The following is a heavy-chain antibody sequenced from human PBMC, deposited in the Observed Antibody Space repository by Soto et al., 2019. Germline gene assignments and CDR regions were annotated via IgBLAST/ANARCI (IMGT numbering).Heavy chain of an antibody. J-gene: IGHJ3*02. CDR2: MNPNSGNT. V-gene: IGHV1-8*01. CDR3: ATPSSGYSSAFDI. D-gene: IGHD3-22*01. CDR1: GYTFTSYD. Sequence: GASVKVSCKASGYTFTSYDINWVRQATGQGLEWMGWMNPNSGNTGYAQKFQGRVTMTRNTSTDTAYMELSSLRSEDTAVYYCATPSSGYSSAFDIWGQGTMVTVSS.